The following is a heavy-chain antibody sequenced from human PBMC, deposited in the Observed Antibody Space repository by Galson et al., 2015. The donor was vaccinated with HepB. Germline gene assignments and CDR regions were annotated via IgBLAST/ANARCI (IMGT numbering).Heavy chain of an antibody. CDR2: IYPDDSDT. CDR3: ARPAFERTILYYFDF. CDR1: TSTFDDYW. V-gene: IGHV5-51*03. D-gene: IGHD2/OR15-2a*01. Sequence: QSGAEVKKPGESLKISCEVITSTFDDYWIAWVRQTPGKGLEWMGIIYPDDSDTRYSPSFQGQVTISVDKSIHTAYLQWDSLKASDTAIYYGARPAFERTILYYFDFWGQGTQVIVSA. J-gene: IGHJ4*02.